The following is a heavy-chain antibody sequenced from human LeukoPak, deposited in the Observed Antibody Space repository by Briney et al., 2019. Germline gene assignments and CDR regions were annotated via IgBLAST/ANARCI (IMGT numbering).Heavy chain of an antibody. Sequence: SETLSLTCSVSGGSISNYYWSWIRQPPGKGLEWIAYIHYSGNTNYNPSLKSRVTISVDTSKDQFSLKLASVTAADTAVYHCARVDDTSGYFYKFDYWGQGTLVTVSS. V-gene: IGHV4-59*01. D-gene: IGHD3-22*01. CDR3: ARVDDTSGYFYKFDY. CDR2: IHYSGNT. J-gene: IGHJ4*02. CDR1: GGSISNYY.